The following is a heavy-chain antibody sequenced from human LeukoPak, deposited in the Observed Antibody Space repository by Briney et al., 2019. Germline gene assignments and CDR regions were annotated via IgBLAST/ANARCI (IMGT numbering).Heavy chain of an antibody. J-gene: IGHJ4*02. D-gene: IGHD3-22*01. V-gene: IGHV3-48*03. Sequence: PGGSLRLSCAATGFAFSAYEMNWVRQAPGKGLEWVAYSSGSDSTTHYADSVKGRFVISRDNARSSLYLHMNSLRADDTALYYCTTLGYHLDSWGQGTLVTVSS. CDR3: TTLGYHLDS. CDR2: SSGSDSTT. CDR1: GFAFSAYE.